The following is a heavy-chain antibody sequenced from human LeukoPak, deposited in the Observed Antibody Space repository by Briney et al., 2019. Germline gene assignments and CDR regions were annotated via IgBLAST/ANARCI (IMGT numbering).Heavy chain of an antibody. V-gene: IGHV6-1*01. CDR3: ARSHSYSFDY. CDR2: TYYRSKWYS. Sequence: SQTLSLTCGISGDSVSSNSAGWHWIRQSPWRGLEWLGKTYYRSKWYSDYAVSVKTRISINPDTSKSQFSLQLNSVTPEDTAVYYCARSHSYSFDYWGQGTLVTVSS. J-gene: IGHJ4*02. D-gene: IGHD1-26*01. CDR1: GDSVSSNSAG.